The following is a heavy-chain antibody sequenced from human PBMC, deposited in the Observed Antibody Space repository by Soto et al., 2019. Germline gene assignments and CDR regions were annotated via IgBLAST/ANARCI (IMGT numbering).Heavy chain of an antibody. CDR3: AKGVRGVPNWFDP. Sequence: QVQLQESGPGLVRRSQTLSLSCTVSGGSISNSANHWSWIRQHPGEGLEWIGYIYYSGGTYYSPSLKGRVTMSIDASKNQFSLKLSSVTAADTAVYYCAKGVRGVPNWFDPWGQGTLVTVSS. D-gene: IGHD3-10*01. CDR2: IYYSGGT. J-gene: IGHJ5*02. V-gene: IGHV4-31*03. CDR1: GGSISNSANH.